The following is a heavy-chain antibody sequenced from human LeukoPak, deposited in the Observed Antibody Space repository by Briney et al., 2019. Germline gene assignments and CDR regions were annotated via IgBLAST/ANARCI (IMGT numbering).Heavy chain of an antibody. CDR3: AKLGSSWALDAFDI. D-gene: IGHD6-13*01. V-gene: IGHV3-33*06. Sequence: PGGSLRLSCEASGFTFSTYGMHWVRQAPGKGLEWVAVIWYDGSNKYYADSVKGRFTISRDNSKNTLYLQMNSLRAEDTAVYYCAKLGSSWALDAFDIWGQGTMVTVSS. CDR2: IWYDGSNK. CDR1: GFTFSTYG. J-gene: IGHJ3*02.